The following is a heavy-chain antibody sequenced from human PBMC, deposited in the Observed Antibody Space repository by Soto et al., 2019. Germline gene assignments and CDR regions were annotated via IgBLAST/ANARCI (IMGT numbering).Heavy chain of an antibody. CDR1: GYSFTSYW. D-gene: IGHD3-22*01. CDR3: ARQPQHYDSSGLDAFDI. Sequence: GESLKISCKGSGYSFTSYWIGWVRQMPGKGLEWMGIIYPGDSDTRYSPNFQGQDTNSADKSISTAKLQWSSLKASDTAMYYNARQPQHYDSSGLDAFDIWGQGTMVTVSS. V-gene: IGHV5-51*01. J-gene: IGHJ3*02. CDR2: IYPGDSDT.